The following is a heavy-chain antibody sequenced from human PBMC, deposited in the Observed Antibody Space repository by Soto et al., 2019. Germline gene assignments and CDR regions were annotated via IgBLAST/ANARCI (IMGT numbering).Heavy chain of an antibody. CDR2: ISGSGGST. D-gene: IGHD2-21*02. Sequence: PGGSLRLSCAASGFTFSTYTMNWVRQAPGKGLEWVSSISGSGGSTYYADSVKGRFTISRDNPENTLYLQMNSLRVEDTAVYYCAKDLSGGDCPWGQGTLVT. CDR3: AKDLSGGDCP. J-gene: IGHJ5*02. V-gene: IGHV3-23*01. CDR1: GFTFSTYT.